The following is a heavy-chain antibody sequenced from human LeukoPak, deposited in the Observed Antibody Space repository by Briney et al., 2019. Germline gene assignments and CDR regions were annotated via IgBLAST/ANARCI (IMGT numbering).Heavy chain of an antibody. J-gene: IGHJ3*02. CDR3: ARDLTIAAAGTGAFDI. CDR1: GYTFTSYG. V-gene: IGHV1-18*01. D-gene: IGHD6-13*01. Sequence: ASVKVSCKSSGYTFTSYGISWVRQAPGQGLEWMGWISAYNGNTNYAQKPQGRVTMTTDTSTSTAYMELRSLRSDDTAVYYCARDLTIAAAGTGAFDIWGQGTMVTVSS. CDR2: ISAYNGNT.